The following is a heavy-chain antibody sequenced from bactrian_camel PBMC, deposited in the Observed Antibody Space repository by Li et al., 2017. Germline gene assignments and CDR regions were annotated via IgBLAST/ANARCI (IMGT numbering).Heavy chain of an antibody. D-gene: IGHD2*01. V-gene: IGHV3S53*01. CDR2: IDTSGGT. CDR3: TVELGCHGTYCSPGCSGYNI. Sequence: VQLVESGGGSVQAGRSLRLSCTVSGSEYTFHKYCLGWFRQAPGNEREAVAFIDTSGGTNYAYSVAGRFTISQDNDKNTVYLQMDSLKPEDTAIYYCTVELGCHGTYCSPGCSGYNIWGQGTQVTVS. J-gene: IGHJ4*01. CDR1: GSEYTFHKYC.